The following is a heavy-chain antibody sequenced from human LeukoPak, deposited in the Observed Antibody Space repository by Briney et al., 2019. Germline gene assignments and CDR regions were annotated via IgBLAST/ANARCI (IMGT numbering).Heavy chain of an antibody. V-gene: IGHV3-64D*06. D-gene: IGHD2-15*01. Sequence: GGSLRLSCSASGFTFSDYAMHWVRQAPGEGLQYLSAISSDGGDTYYADSVKGRFTISRDDSRNTLYLQMSSLRAEDTAVYYCAKDQGGYCSGGSCAILWAFDIWGQGTMVTVSS. CDR2: ISSDGGDT. CDR3: AKDQGGYCSGGSCAILWAFDI. J-gene: IGHJ3*02. CDR1: GFTFSDYA.